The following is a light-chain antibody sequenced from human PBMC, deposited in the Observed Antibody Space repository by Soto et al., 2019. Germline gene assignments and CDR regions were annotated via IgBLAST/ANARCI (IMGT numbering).Light chain of an antibody. J-gene: IGKJ1*01. Sequence: DIQMTQSPSSLSTSVGDRVTITCRASQGIRSDLGWYQQKPGKAPKRLIYAASSLQSGVPSRFSGSGSGTEFTLTISSLQPDDFATYYCQQYNSYSQGTFGQGTKVDIK. CDR3: QQYNSYSQGT. CDR1: QGIRSD. V-gene: IGKV1-17*01. CDR2: AAS.